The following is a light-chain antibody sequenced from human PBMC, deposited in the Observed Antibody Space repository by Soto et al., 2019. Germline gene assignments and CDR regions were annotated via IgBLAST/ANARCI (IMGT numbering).Light chain of an antibody. Sequence: EIVLTQSPATLSLSPGERATLSCRASQSVSSYLAWYQQKPGQAPRLPIYDASSRATGTPARFSGSGSGTDFTLTISSLEPEDFAVYFCQQRGNWPLTFGGGTKVDIK. J-gene: IGKJ4*01. CDR2: DAS. V-gene: IGKV3-11*01. CDR3: QQRGNWPLT. CDR1: QSVSSY.